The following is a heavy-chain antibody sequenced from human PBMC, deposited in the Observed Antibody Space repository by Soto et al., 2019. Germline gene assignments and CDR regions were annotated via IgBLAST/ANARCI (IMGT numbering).Heavy chain of an antibody. V-gene: IGHV3-21*01. CDR1: GFTFSSYT. D-gene: IGHD3-3*01. Sequence: LRLSCAASGFTFSSYTMNWVRQAPGKGLEWVSSISSSSSYIYYAVSVKGRFTISRDNAKNSLYLQMNSLRAEDTAVYHCARDQVWSGYYQDYWGQGTLVTVSS. J-gene: IGHJ4*02. CDR2: ISSSSSYI. CDR3: ARDQVWSGYYQDY.